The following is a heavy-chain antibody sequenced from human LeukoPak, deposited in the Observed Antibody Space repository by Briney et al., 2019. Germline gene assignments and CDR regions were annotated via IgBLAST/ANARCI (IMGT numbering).Heavy chain of an antibody. Sequence: PSETLSLTCTVSGGSISSYYWSWIRQPPGKGLEWIGYIYYSGSTNYNPSLKSRVTISVDTSKIQFSLKLSSVTAADTAVYYCARAYGDYSWYYYGMDVWGQGTTVTVSS. CDR2: IYYSGST. J-gene: IGHJ6*02. CDR3: ARAYGDYSWYYYGMDV. CDR1: GGSISSYY. V-gene: IGHV4-59*01. D-gene: IGHD4-17*01.